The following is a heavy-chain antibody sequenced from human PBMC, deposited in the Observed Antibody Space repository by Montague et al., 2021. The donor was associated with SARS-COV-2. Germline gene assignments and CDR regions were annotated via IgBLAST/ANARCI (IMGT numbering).Heavy chain of an antibody. CDR3: ARGHLSVSMVVVVFTSASYYFDS. J-gene: IGHJ4*02. CDR2: IKQSGST. V-gene: IGHV4-34*01. D-gene: IGHD3-22*01. CDR1: GGSFGDDH. Sequence: SETLSLTCGVYGGSFGDDHWSGIRQPPGKGLEWIGDIKQSGSTNYNPSLKSRVTISVDTSKNQFSLKLTSVTAADTAVYFCARGHLSVSMVVVVFTSASYYFDSWGQGAQVTVSS.